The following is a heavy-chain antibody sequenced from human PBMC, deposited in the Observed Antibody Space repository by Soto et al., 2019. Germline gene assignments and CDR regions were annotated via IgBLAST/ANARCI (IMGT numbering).Heavy chain of an antibody. Sequence: QVQLVESGGGVVQPGRSLRLSCAASGFTFSNYAMHWVRQAPGKGLEWVAVISYDGNNKYYADSVKGRFTISRDNSKNTLYLQMNSLRAEDTAVYYCARAPRRTTVTVFWYFALWGRGTLVTVSS. CDR1: GFTFSNYA. V-gene: IGHV3-30-3*01. CDR3: ARAPRRTTVTVFWYFAL. D-gene: IGHD4-17*01. CDR2: ISYDGNNK. J-gene: IGHJ2*01.